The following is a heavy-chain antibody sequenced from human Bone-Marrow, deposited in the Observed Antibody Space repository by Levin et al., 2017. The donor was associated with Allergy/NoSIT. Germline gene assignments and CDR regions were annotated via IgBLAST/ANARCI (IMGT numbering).Heavy chain of an antibody. Sequence: GASVKVSCKASGDTFTGYYIHWVRQAPGQGLEWMGWIHPYNGGSKYAQKFEGRVTMARDTSIRKAYMERGRLRSDDTAVYYCARDLAHRRIAVAGGWGQGTLVTVSS. D-gene: IGHD6-19*01. CDR2: IHPYNGGS. CDR1: GDTFTGYY. V-gene: IGHV1-2*02. CDR3: ARDLAHRRIAVAGG. J-gene: IGHJ4*02.